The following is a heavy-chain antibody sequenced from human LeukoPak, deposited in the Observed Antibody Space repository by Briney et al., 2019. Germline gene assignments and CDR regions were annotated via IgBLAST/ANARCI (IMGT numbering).Heavy chain of an antibody. J-gene: IGHJ4*02. CDR2: INPNSGGT. CDR1: GYTFTGYY. D-gene: IGHD6-6*01. V-gene: IGHV1-2*02. CDR3: ARAPEYSSSSGNFDY. Sequence: ASVKVCCKASGYTFTGYYMHWVRQAPGQGLEWMGWINPNSGGTNYAQKFQGRVTMTRDTSISTAYMELSRLRSDDTAVYYCARAPEYSSSSGNFDYWGQGTLVTVSS.